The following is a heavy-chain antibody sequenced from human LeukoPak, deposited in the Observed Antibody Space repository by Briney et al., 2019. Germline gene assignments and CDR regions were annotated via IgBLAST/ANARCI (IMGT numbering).Heavy chain of an antibody. D-gene: IGHD3-22*01. CDR1: GYSFTSYW. CDR3: ARERPYYYDSSGYFPFDY. J-gene: IGHJ4*02. V-gene: IGHV5-51*01. Sequence: GESLKISCKGSGYSFTSYWIGWVRQMPGKGLEWMGIIYPGDSDTRYSPSFQGQVTISADKSISTAYLQWSSLKASDTAMYYCARERPYYYDSSGYFPFDYWGQGTLVTVSS. CDR2: IYPGDSDT.